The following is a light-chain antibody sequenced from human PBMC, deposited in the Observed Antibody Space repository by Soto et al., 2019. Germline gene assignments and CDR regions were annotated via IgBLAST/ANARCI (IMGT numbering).Light chain of an antibody. Sequence: EIVLTQSPVTLSLSPGERVTLSYRATQRISNYLTCDQQKPGQAPRLLIYGASSRATGIPDRFSGSGSGTDFTLTISRLEPEDFAVYYCQQYGNSRTFGQGTKVDIK. V-gene: IGKV3-20*01. CDR2: GAS. CDR3: QQYGNSRT. CDR1: QRISNY. J-gene: IGKJ1*01.